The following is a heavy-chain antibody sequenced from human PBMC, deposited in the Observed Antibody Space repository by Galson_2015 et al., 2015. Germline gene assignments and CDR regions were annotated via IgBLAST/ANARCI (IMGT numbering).Heavy chain of an antibody. V-gene: IGHV3-7*01. D-gene: IGHD4-17*01. Sequence: SLRLSCEASGFTFSSYWMSWVRQAPGKGLEWVANIKQGGSEKYYVDSVKGRFTISRDNAKNSLYLQMNSLRAEDTAVYYCARDFGPVTSPSDYMDVWGKGTTVTVSS. J-gene: IGHJ6*03. CDR1: GFTFSSYW. CDR3: ARDFGPVTSPSDYMDV. CDR2: IKQGGSEK.